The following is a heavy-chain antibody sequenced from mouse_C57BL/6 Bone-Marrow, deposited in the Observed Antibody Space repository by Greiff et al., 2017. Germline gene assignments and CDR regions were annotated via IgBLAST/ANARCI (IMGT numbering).Heavy chain of an antibody. CDR2: ISDGGSYT. J-gene: IGHJ3*01. V-gene: IGHV5-4*01. D-gene: IGHD1-1*01. CDR3: AREDYYGSSLFAY. Sequence: EVMLVESGGGLVKPGGSLKLSCAASGFTFSSYAMSWVRQTPEKRLEWVATISDGGSYTYYPDNVKGRFTISRDNAKNNLYLQMSHPKSEDTAMYYCAREDYYGSSLFAYWGQGTLVTVSA. CDR1: GFTFSSYA.